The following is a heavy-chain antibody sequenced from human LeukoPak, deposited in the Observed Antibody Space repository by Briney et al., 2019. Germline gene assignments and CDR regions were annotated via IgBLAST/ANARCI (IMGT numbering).Heavy chain of an antibody. CDR2: ISYDGSNK. V-gene: IGHV3-30*18. J-gene: IGHJ6*02. Sequence: GGSLRLSCAASGFTFSSYGMHWVRQAPGKGLEWVAVISYDGSNKYYADSVKGRFTISRDNSKNTLYLQMNSLRAEDTAVYYCAKASRPGGNSRELDRYYYYGMDVWGQGTTVTVSS. D-gene: IGHD4-23*01. CDR1: GFTFSSYG. CDR3: AKASRPGGNSRELDRYYYYGMDV.